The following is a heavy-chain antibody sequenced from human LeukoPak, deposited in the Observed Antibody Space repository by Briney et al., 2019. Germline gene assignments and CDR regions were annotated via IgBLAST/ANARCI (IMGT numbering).Heavy chain of an antibody. CDR1: GYSFSRYS. Sequence: ASVKVSCKASGYSFSRYSISWVRQAPGQGLEWMGWISTYTGNTNYTREFQGRVTMTTYTSTSTAYMELRSLRSDDTAVYYCARDCRSTRCSYGMDVWGQGTTVTVSS. J-gene: IGHJ6*02. CDR3: ARDCRSTRCSYGMDV. V-gene: IGHV1-18*01. CDR2: ISTYTGNT. D-gene: IGHD2-2*01.